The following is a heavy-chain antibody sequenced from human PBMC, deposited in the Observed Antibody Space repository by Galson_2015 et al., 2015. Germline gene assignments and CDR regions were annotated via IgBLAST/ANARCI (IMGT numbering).Heavy chain of an antibody. J-gene: IGHJ4*02. CDR2: IYSGGST. D-gene: IGHD1-20*01. CDR1: GFSVSSNY. Sequence: SLRLSCAASGFSVSSNYMSWVRQAPGKGLEWVSVIYSGGSTYYADSVKGRFTISRDNSKNTLFLQMNSLRAEDTAVYYCARPAGNWNHPHYFDYWGQGTLVTVSS. CDR3: ARPAGNWNHPHYFDY. V-gene: IGHV3-53*01.